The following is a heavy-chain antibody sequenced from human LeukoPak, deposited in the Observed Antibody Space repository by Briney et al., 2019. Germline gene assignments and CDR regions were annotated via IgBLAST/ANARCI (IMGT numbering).Heavy chain of an antibody. D-gene: IGHD3-9*01. CDR1: GFTLSSSW. CDR3: ARDPAGVLRYFDWFPGPP. Sequence: GGSLRLSCAASGFTLSSSWMSWVRQAPGKGLEWVATIKQDGSEKYYVDSVKGRFTISRDNAKNSLYLQMNSLRAEDTAVYYCARDPAGVLRYFDWFPGPPWGQGTLVTVSS. CDR2: IKQDGSEK. J-gene: IGHJ5*02. V-gene: IGHV3-7*03.